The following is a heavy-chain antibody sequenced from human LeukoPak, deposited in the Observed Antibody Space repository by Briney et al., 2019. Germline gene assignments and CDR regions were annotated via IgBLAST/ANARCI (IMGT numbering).Heavy chain of an antibody. CDR3: AKERGIVGATTADY. CDR2: ISYDGSNK. D-gene: IGHD1-26*01. J-gene: IGHJ4*02. Sequence: GGSLRLSCAASGFTFSNYGMHWVRQAPGKGLEWVAAISYDGSNKYYADSVKGRFTISRDNSKNTLYLQMNSLRTEDTAVYYCAKERGIVGATTADYWGQGTLVTDSS. V-gene: IGHV3-30*18. CDR1: GFTFSNYG.